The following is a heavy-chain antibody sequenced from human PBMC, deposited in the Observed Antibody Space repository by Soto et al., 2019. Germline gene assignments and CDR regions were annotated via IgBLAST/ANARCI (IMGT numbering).Heavy chain of an antibody. CDR1: GFMFSNFA. J-gene: IGHJ6*02. V-gene: IGHV3-23*01. CDR2: TRSNGEHT. Sequence: GGSLRLSCAGSGFMFSNFAMTWVRQAPGKGLEWISTTRSNGEHTYYADSVKGRFTVSRDNSKNTLFLEMSSLRAEDTAIYYCAKDSKSVSVSAARVYGMDVWGQGTTVTVSS. CDR3: AKDSKSVSVSAARVYGMDV. D-gene: IGHD2-2*01.